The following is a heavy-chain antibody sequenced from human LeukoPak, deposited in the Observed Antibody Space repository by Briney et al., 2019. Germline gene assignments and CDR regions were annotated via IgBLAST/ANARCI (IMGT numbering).Heavy chain of an antibody. V-gene: IGHV1-69*01. Sequence: ASVKVSCKASGGTFSSYAISWVRQAPGQGLEWMGGIIPIFGTANYAQKFQGRVTITADESTSTAYMELSSLRSEDTAVYYCARDLAPGITGTTDAFDIWGQGTMVTVSS. J-gene: IGHJ3*02. CDR2: IIPIFGTA. D-gene: IGHD1-7*01. CDR1: GGTFSSYA. CDR3: ARDLAPGITGTTDAFDI.